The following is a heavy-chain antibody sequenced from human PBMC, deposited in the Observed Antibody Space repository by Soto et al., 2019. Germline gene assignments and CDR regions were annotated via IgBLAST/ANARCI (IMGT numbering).Heavy chain of an antibody. CDR3: ARDFSVTTHYYYGMDV. V-gene: IGHV1-69*01. J-gene: IGHJ6*02. CDR1: GGTFSSYA. D-gene: IGHD4-4*01. CDR2: IIPIFGTA. Sequence: QVQLVQSGAEVKKPGSSVKVSGKASGGTFSSYAISWMREAPGQGLEWMGGIIPIFGTANYAQKFQGRVTITADESTSTAYMELSSLRSEDTAVYYCARDFSVTTHYYYGMDVWGQGTTVTVSS.